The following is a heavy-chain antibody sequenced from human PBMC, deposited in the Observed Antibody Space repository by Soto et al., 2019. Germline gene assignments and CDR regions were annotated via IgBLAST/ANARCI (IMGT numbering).Heavy chain of an antibody. Sequence: SVKVSCKACGVTFSSYAISWVRQAPGQGLEWMGGIIPIFGTANYAQKFQGRVTITADESTSTAYMELSSLRSEDTAVYYCARRLRYDYYYYGMDVWGQGTTVTVSS. V-gene: IGHV1-69*13. CDR1: GVTFSSYA. D-gene: IGHD4-17*01. J-gene: IGHJ6*02. CDR2: IIPIFGTA. CDR3: ARRLRYDYYYYGMDV.